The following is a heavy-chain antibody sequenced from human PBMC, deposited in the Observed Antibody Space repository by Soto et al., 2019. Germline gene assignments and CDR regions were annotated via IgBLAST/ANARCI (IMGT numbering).Heavy chain of an antibody. CDR2: INPGDSDT. V-gene: IGHV5-51*01. CDR1: GDSFASYW. D-gene: IGHD1-1*01. Sequence: PGVSLKIRWKGLGDSFASYWGRRVRQMPGKGLEWMGIINPGDSDTRYSPSFQGQVTISADKSISTAYLQWSSLKASDTAMYYCARRAYIQGVRAFDIWGQGSMVTVSS. J-gene: IGHJ3*02. CDR3: ARRAYIQGVRAFDI.